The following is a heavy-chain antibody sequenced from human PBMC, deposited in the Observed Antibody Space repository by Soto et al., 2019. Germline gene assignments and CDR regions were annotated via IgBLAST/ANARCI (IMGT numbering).Heavy chain of an antibody. CDR3: AKRPLTAAGFDY. CDR2: ITGSGGGT. Sequence: GGSLRLSCAASGITFSSYAMIWVRQAPGKGLEWVSVITGSGGGTYFVDSVKGRFTISRDNSKNTVYLQMNSLRAEDTAVYYCAKRPLTAAGFDYWGQGTLVTVSS. D-gene: IGHD6-13*01. CDR1: GITFSSYA. J-gene: IGHJ4*02. V-gene: IGHV3-23*01.